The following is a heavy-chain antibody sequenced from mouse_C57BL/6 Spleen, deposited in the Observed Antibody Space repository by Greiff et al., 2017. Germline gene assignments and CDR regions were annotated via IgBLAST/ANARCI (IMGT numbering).Heavy chain of an antibody. Sequence: QVQLQQPGAELVKPGASVKLSCKASGYTFTGYWITWVKQRPGQGLEWIGDIYPGSGSTNYNAKFKSKATLTVDTSSSPAYMQLSSLTYEDSAVYYCASSVYYGSDYEGAMDYWGQGTSVTVSS. CDR1: GYTFTGYW. V-gene: IGHV1-55*01. CDR2: IYPGSGST. J-gene: IGHJ4*01. CDR3: ASSVYYGSDYEGAMDY. D-gene: IGHD1-1*01.